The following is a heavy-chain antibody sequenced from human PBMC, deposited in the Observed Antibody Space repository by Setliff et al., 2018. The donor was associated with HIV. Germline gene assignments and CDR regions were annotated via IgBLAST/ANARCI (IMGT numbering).Heavy chain of an antibody. CDR2: ISSSGSTI. J-gene: IGHJ4*02. V-gene: IGHV3-48*04. CDR3: AKELFYYGSGSYGAGFDY. Sequence: PGGSLRLSCAASGFTFGNYWMHWVRQAPGKGLEWVSYISSSGSTIYYVDSVKGRFTISRDNAKNSLDLQMNSLRAEDMALYYCAKELFYYGSGSYGAGFDYWGQGTLVTVSS. CDR1: GFTFGNYW. D-gene: IGHD3-10*01.